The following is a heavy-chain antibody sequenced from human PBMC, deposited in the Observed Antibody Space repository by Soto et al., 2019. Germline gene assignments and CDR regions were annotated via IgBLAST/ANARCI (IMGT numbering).Heavy chain of an antibody. CDR3: ARYNSYAIDY. CDR1: GTSISSYY. V-gene: IGHV4-59*01. Sequence: PSETLSLTCTVSGTSISSYYWSWIRQPPGKGLEWIANIHYSGTTNYNPSLASRVTPSVDTSKNQFSLKMTSVTAADRAMYFCARYNSYAIDYWGRGTLLTVYS. CDR2: IHYSGTT. J-gene: IGHJ4*02. D-gene: IGHD2-8*01.